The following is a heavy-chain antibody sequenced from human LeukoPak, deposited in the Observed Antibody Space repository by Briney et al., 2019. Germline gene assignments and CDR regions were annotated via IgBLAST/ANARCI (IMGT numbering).Heavy chain of an antibody. J-gene: IGHJ5*02. CDR2: ISGSGDST. CDR1: GFTFSTSA. V-gene: IGHV3-23*01. CDR3: AKDISTSS. Sequence: GGTLRLSCVASGFTFSTSAMTWVRLGPGKGLEWVSAISGSGDSTYYTDSVKGRFTISRDNSKNTLYLHMTSLGAEDTAIYYCAKDISTSSWGQGTLVTVSS. D-gene: IGHD2/OR15-2a*01.